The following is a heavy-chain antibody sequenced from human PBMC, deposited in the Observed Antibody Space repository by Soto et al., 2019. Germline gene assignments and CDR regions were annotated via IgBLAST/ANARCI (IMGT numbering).Heavy chain of an antibody. D-gene: IGHD5-12*01. Sequence: PGGSLRLSCAASGFTFSNYPMAWVRQAPGRGLEWVATFSGNSDNTYYADSVKGRVTISRDNSKNTLHLQMNSLRAEDTALYYCVSRGYQRYFENWGQGTLVTVSS. V-gene: IGHV3-23*01. CDR3: VSRGYQRYFEN. CDR2: FSGNSDNT. CDR1: GFTFSNYP. J-gene: IGHJ4*02.